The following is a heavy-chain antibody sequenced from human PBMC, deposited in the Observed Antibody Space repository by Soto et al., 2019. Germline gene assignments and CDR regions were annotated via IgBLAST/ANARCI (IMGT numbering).Heavy chain of an antibody. J-gene: IGHJ4*02. D-gene: IGHD2-2*01. CDR2: IKQDGSEK. CDR1: GFTFSSYW. V-gene: IGHV3-7*01. CDR3: AREYQLPEHKFDY. Sequence: GGSLRLSCAASGFTFSSYWMSWVRQAPGKGLEWVANIKQDGSEKYYVDSVKGRFTISRDNAKNSLYLQMNSLRAEDTAVYYCAREYQLPEHKFDYWGQGTLVTVSS.